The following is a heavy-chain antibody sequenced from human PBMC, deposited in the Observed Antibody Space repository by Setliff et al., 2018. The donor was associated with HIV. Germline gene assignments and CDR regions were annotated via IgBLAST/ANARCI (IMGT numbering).Heavy chain of an antibody. V-gene: IGHV4-38-2*01. Sequence: PSETLSLTCAVSGYSISSGYFWGWIRQPPGKGLEWIGSLYHSGTNFYNPSLKSRVTISLDTSTNRFSLKLNSVTAADTAIYSCARQVGSQYSYWAYYFDSWGQGALVTVSS. J-gene: IGHJ4*02. D-gene: IGHD5-18*01. CDR2: LYHSGTN. CDR1: GYSISSGYF. CDR3: ARQVGSQYSYWAYYFDS.